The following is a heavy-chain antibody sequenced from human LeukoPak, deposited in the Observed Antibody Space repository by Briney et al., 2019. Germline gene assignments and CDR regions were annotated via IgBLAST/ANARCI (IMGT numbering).Heavy chain of an antibody. CDR1: GYTFTGYY. Sequence: ASVKVSCKASGYTFTGYYMHWVRQAPGQGLEWMGWINPNSGGTNYAQKFQGRVTMTRDTSISTAYMELSRLRSDDTAVYYCARDLIKRFLEWIRFDPWGQGTLVTVSS. D-gene: IGHD3-3*01. CDR2: INPNSGGT. V-gene: IGHV1-2*02. J-gene: IGHJ5*02. CDR3: ARDLIKRFLEWIRFDP.